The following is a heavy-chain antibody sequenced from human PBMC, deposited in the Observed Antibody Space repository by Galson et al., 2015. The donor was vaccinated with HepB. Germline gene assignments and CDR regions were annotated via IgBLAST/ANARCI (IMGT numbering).Heavy chain of an antibody. D-gene: IGHD4-17*01. CDR2: ISWNSAGI. CDR3: AKDRGDHGDYGAFDH. Sequence: SLRLSCAASGFTLDDYAMHWVRQAPGKGLEWVSGISWNSAGIGYADSVKGRFTISRDNAKNSLYLQMNSLRPEDTALYYCAKDRGDHGDYGAFDHWGQGTLVIVSS. CDR1: GFTLDDYA. V-gene: IGHV3-9*01. J-gene: IGHJ4*02.